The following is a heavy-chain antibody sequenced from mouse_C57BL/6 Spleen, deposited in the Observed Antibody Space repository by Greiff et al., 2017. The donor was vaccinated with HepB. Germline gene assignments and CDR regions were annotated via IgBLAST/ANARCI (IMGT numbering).Heavy chain of an antibody. Sequence: EVKLQESGPGLVKPSQSLSLTCSVTGYSITSGYYWNWIRQFPGNKLEWMGYISYDGSNNYNPSLKNRISITRDTSNNQFFLKLNSVTTEDTATYYCATIYYGFYYFDYWGQGTTLTVSS. D-gene: IGHD2-2*01. CDR2: ISYDGSN. CDR1: GYSITSGYY. CDR3: ATIYYGFYYFDY. V-gene: IGHV3-6*01. J-gene: IGHJ2*01.